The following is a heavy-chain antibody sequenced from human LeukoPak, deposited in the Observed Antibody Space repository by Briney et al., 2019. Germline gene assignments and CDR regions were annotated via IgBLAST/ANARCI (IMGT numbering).Heavy chain of an antibody. V-gene: IGHV4-39*01. CDR2: ISYSGST. CDR1: GGSISGSSPY. CDR3: ARHTSGTMFSY. J-gene: IGHJ4*02. Sequence: SETLSLTCTVSGGSISGSSPYWGWIRQPPGQGLEWVGTISYSGSTFYSPSLRVRITISVDTSRKQCSLNLSSATATDTAVYYCARHTSGTMFSYWGQGALVTVSS. D-gene: IGHD1-1*01.